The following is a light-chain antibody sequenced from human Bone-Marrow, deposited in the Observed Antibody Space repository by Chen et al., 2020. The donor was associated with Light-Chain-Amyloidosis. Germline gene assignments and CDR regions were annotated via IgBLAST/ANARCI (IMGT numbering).Light chain of an antibody. J-gene: IGLJ3*02. CDR2: DDS. V-gene: IGLV3-21*02. Sequence: SYVLTQPSSVSVAPGQTATLACGGNNIGSTSVHWYQQTPGQAPLLVVYDDSDRPSGIPERLAGSNSGNAATLTSSRVEAGEEAEYYCEVWDRGSDRPVFGGGTKLIVL. CDR3: EVWDRGSDRPV. CDR1: NIGSTS.